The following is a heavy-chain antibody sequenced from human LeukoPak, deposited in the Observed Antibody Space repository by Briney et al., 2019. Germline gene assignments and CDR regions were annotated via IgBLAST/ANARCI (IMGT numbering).Heavy chain of an antibody. Sequence: GGSLRLSCAGSAFTFSNYGMHWVRQAPGKGLEWVAFISYDGSNKYYADSVKGRFTISRDNSKNTLYLQLNSLRAEDTAVYYCAKDPHARIVAAVLQWGQGTLVTVSS. J-gene: IGHJ4*02. V-gene: IGHV3-30*18. CDR1: AFTFSNYG. CDR3: AKDPHARIVAAVLQ. D-gene: IGHD6-13*01. CDR2: ISYDGSNK.